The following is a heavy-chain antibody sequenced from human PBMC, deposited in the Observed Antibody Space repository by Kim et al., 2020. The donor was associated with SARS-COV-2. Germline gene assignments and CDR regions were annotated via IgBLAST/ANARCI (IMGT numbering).Heavy chain of an antibody. J-gene: IGHJ6*02. D-gene: IGHD1-26*01. V-gene: IGHV3-30-3*01. CDR2: ISYDGSNK. Sequence: GSLRLSCAASGFTFSSYAMHWVRQAPGKGLEWVAVISYDGSNKYYADSVKGRFTISRDNSKNTLYLQMNSLRAEDTAVYYCARARGGSYYYGMDVWGQGTTVTDSS. CDR1: GFTFSSYA. CDR3: ARARGGSYYYGMDV.